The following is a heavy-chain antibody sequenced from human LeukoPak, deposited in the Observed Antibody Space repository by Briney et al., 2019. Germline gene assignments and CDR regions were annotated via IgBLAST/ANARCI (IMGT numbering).Heavy chain of an antibody. Sequence: QPGGSLRLSCAASGFAFPNYAMSWVRQAPGKVLEWVSAISCSGSNTYYAAAVKGRFTISRDNYKNTLYLQMNGLRAEDTAAYSCAKDRWYYGSGSYVDAFDIWGQGTMVTVSS. CDR2: ISCSGSNT. J-gene: IGHJ3*02. V-gene: IGHV3-23*01. CDR1: GFAFPNYA. CDR3: AKDRWYYGSGSYVDAFDI. D-gene: IGHD3-10*01.